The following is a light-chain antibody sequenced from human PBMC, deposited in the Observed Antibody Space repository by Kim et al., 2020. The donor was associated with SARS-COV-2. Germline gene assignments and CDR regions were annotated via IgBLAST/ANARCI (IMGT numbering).Light chain of an antibody. CDR3: QAWGTRTVV. CDR1: KLGDKY. V-gene: IGLV3-1*01. J-gene: IGLJ2*01. CDR2: EDT. Sequence: YELTQPPSVSVSPGQTASITCSGDKLGDKYAYWYQQKPGQSPVLVIYEDTKRPSGIPERFSASNSENTATLTISGTQAIDVADYYCQAWGTRTVVFGGGTKLTVL.